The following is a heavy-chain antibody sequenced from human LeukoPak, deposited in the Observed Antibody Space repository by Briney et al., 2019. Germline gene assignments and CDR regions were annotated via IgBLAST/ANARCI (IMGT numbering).Heavy chain of an antibody. J-gene: IGHJ5*02. CDR1: GGTFSSYA. CDR2: IILILGIA. V-gene: IGHV1-69*04. D-gene: IGHD4-17*01. Sequence: VKVSCKASGGTFSSYAISWVRQAPGQGLEWMGRIILILGIANYAQNFQGRVTITADKSTSTAYMELSSLRSEDTAVYYSARNYGDTGGDWFDPWGQGTLVTVSS. CDR3: ARNYGDTGGDWFDP.